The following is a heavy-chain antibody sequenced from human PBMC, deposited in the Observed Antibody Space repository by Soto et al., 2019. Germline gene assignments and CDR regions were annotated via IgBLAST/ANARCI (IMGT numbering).Heavy chain of an antibody. CDR2: IYYSGST. V-gene: IGHV4-59*01. CDR1: GGSISSYY. Sequence: LSLTFTVSGGSISSYYWSWIRQPPGKGLEWIGYIYYSGSTNYNPSLKSRVTISVDTSKNQFSLKLSSVTAADTAVYYCARDFRFDPWGQGTLVTVSS. CDR3: ARDFRFDP. J-gene: IGHJ5*02.